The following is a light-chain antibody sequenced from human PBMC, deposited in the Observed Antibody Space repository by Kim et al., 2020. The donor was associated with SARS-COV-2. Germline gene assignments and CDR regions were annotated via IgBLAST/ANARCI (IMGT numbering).Light chain of an antibody. Sequence: ALGQTVRITCQADSLRTYYASCSQQKPGQAPVLVIYGKNNRPSGIPDRFSGSSSGNTASLTITGAQAEDEADYYCNSRDSSGNHWVFGGGTQLTVL. CDR3: NSRDSSGNHWV. J-gene: IGLJ3*02. CDR2: GKN. V-gene: IGLV3-19*01. CDR1: SLRTYY.